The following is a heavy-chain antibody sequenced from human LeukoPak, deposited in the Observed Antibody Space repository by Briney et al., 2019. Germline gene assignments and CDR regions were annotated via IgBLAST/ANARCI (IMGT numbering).Heavy chain of an antibody. J-gene: IGHJ4*02. CDR1: GGSFSGYY. CDR2: INHSRST. Sequence: PSETLSLTCAVYGGSFSGYYWSWIRQPPGKGLEWIGEINHSRSTNYNPSLKSRVTISVDTSKNQFSLKLSSVTAADTAVYYCARGREELVVPAYYFDYWGQGTLVTVSS. CDR3: ARGREELVVPAYYFDY. V-gene: IGHV4-34*01. D-gene: IGHD2-2*01.